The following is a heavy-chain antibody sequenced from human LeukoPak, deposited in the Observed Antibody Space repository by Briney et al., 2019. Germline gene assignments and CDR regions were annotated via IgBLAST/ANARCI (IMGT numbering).Heavy chain of an antibody. CDR2: SNTDGTI. J-gene: IGHJ3*01. CDR1: GFTFSYYS. Sequence: GGSLRLSCAASGFTFSYYSMNWVRQTPGKGLEWISYSNTDGTISYADSVKGRFTISRDNAENSLYLQMNSLRDEDTAVYFCVRDRDYAFDFWGQGTMVTVSS. CDR3: VRDRDYAFDF. V-gene: IGHV3-48*02.